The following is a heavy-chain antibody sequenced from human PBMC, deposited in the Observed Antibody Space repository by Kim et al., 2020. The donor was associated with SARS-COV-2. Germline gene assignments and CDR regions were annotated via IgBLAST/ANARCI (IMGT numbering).Heavy chain of an antibody. J-gene: IGHJ5*02. Sequence: ASVKVSCKVSGYTLTELSMHWVRQAPGKGLEWMGGFDPEDGETIYAQKFQGRVTMTEDTSTDTAYMELSSLRSEDTAVYYCATLYYDSSGYYFNWFDPWGQGTLVTVSS. CDR3: ATLYYDSSGYYFNWFDP. D-gene: IGHD3-22*01. CDR2: FDPEDGET. V-gene: IGHV1-24*01. CDR1: GYTLTELS.